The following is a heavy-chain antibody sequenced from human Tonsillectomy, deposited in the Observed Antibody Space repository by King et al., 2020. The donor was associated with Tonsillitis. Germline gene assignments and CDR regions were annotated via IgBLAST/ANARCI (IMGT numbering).Heavy chain of an antibody. J-gene: IGHJ4*02. D-gene: IGHD2-21*02. V-gene: IGHV3-7*01. CDR1: GFTFSTYW. CDR2: IKQDGSGK. Sequence: VQLVESGGGLVQPGGSLRLSCAASGFTFSTYWMSWVRQAPGKGLEWVANIKQDGSGKYYVDSVKGRFTMSKDNAKNSLYLHMSSLRAEDTAVYFCARDQIVVVTATPAFDSWGQGTLVTVSS. CDR3: ARDQIVVVTATPAFDS.